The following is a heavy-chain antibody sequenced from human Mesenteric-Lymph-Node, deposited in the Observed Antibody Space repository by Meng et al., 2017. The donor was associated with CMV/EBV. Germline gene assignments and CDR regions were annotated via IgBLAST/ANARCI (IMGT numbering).Heavy chain of an antibody. CDR1: GFTFSSYG. CDR3: AKSGSSSPYYYYGMDV. D-gene: IGHD6-6*01. V-gene: IGHV3-33*06. CDR2: IWYDGSNK. Sequence: GESLKISCAASGFTFSSYGMHWVRQAPGKGLEWVAVIWYDGSNKYYVDSVKGRFTISRDNSKNTLYLQMNSLRAEDTAVYYCAKSGSSSPYYYYGMDVWGQGTTVTVSS. J-gene: IGHJ6*02.